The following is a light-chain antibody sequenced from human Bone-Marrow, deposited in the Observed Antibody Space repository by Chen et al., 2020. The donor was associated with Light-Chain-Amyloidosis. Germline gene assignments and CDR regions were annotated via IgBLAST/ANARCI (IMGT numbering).Light chain of an antibody. CDR1: QSVSSSY. Sequence: EIVLTQSPGTLSLSPGERATLSCRASQSVSSSYLAWYQQKPGQAPRLLIYAASSRATGIPDRFSGSESGTDFTLTISRLAPEDFAVYYCQQYGSSPRFTFGPGTKVDIK. CDR2: AAS. V-gene: IGKV3-20*01. J-gene: IGKJ3*01. CDR3: QQYGSSPRFT.